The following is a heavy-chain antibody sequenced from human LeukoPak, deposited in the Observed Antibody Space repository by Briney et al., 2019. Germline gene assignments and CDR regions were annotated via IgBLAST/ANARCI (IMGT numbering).Heavy chain of an antibody. CDR3: ARCDRRGSGSYYPGNY. Sequence: PGGSLRLSCAASGFTFSSYGMHWVRQAPGKGLEWVAVISYDGSNKYYADSVKGRFTISRDNSKNTLYLQMNSLRAEDTAVYYCARCDRRGSGSYYPGNYWGQGTLVTVSS. J-gene: IGHJ4*02. CDR1: GFTFSSYG. CDR2: ISYDGSNK. V-gene: IGHV3-30*19. D-gene: IGHD1-26*01.